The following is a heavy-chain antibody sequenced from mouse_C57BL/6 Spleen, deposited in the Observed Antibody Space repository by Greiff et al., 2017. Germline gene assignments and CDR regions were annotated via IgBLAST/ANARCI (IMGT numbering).Heavy chain of an antibody. CDR2: IDPEDGET. J-gene: IGHJ1*03. D-gene: IGHD3-1*01. CDR1: GFNIKDYY. V-gene: IGHV14-2*01. CDR3: ARRGYPVKGYFDV. Sequence: VQLQQSGAELVKPGASVKLSCTASGFNIKDYYMHWVKQRPEQGLEWIGRIDPEDGETKYAPKFPGKATITADTSSNTAYLQLSSLTSEDTAVYYCARRGYPVKGYFDVWGTGTTVNVSS.